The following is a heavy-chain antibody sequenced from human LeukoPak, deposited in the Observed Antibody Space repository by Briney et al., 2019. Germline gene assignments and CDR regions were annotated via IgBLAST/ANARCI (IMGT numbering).Heavy chain of an antibody. D-gene: IGHD5-18*01. CDR3: ARDDRRGRGYSYGIDY. J-gene: IGHJ4*02. V-gene: IGHV3-30-3*01. CDR2: ISYDGSNK. Sequence: GGSLRLSCAASGFTFSSYAMSWVRQAPGKGLEWVAVISYDGSNKYYADSVKGRFTISRDNSKNTLYLQMNSLRAEDTAVYYCARDDRRGRGYSYGIDYWGQGTLVTVSS. CDR1: GFTFSSYA.